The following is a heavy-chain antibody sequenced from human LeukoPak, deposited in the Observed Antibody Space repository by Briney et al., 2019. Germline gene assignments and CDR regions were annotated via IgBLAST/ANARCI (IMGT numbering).Heavy chain of an antibody. CDR2: ISGSGAST. CDR3: AKDTTPSGYCSGGSCYAPFDY. V-gene: IGHV3-23*01. J-gene: IGHJ4*02. D-gene: IGHD2-15*01. CDR1: GFTFINYA. Sequence: GGSLRLSCGASGFTFINYAMTWVRQAPGKGLEWVSTISGSGASTYYADSVRGRFTISRDNSKNTLYLQMNSLRAEDTAVYYCAKDTTPSGYCSGGSCYAPFDYWGQGTLVTVSS.